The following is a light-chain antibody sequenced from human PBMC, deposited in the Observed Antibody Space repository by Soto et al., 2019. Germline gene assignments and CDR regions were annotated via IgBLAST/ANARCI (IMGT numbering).Light chain of an antibody. CDR2: ANN. V-gene: IGLV1-44*01. CDR3: AAWYDSRKGWV. Sequence: QSVLTQPPSASGTPGQRVTISCSGSSSNIGSETVNWYQQVPGTAPKLLIYANNQRPSGVPDRFSVSKSGTSASLAIGGLQSEDEADYYCAAWYDSRKGWVFGGGTKLTVL. CDR1: SSNIGSET. J-gene: IGLJ3*02.